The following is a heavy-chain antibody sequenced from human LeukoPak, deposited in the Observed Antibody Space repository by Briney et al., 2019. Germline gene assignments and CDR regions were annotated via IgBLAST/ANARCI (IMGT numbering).Heavy chain of an antibody. D-gene: IGHD3-16*01. Sequence: SQTLSLTCTVSGGSISGGGYYWSWIRQHPGKGLEWIGYIYYSGSTYYNPSLKSRVTISVDTSKNQFSLKLSSVTAADTAVYYCASSRWRWGYFDYWGQGTLVTVSS. CDR3: ASSRWRWGYFDY. CDR2: IYYSGST. V-gene: IGHV4-31*03. CDR1: GGSISGGGYY. J-gene: IGHJ4*02.